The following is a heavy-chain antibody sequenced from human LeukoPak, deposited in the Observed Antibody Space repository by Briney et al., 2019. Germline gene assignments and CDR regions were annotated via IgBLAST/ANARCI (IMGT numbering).Heavy chain of an antibody. J-gene: IGHJ5*02. CDR3: ARALTTKIMYWFDP. D-gene: IGHD3-22*01. Sequence: GGSLRLSCTASGFTFGDYAMSWFRQAPGKGLEWVGFIRSKAYGGTTEYAASVKGRFTISRDDSKSIAYLQMNSLRAEDTAVYYCARALTTKIMYWFDPWGQGTLVTVSS. CDR1: GFTFGDYA. V-gene: IGHV3-49*03. CDR2: IRSKAYGGTT.